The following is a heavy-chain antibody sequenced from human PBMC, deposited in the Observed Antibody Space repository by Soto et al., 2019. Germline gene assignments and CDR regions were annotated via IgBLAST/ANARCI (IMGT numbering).Heavy chain of an antibody. Sequence: SETLSLTCTVSGGSMSRGDYYWSWIRQPPGKGLEWIGFIYHTGSTYYSPSLKSRVAISVDTSKNQFSLQLTSVTAADTAVYYCATVRSRWNIDYWGQGTLVTVSS. CDR2: IYHTGST. D-gene: IGHD6-13*01. CDR3: ATVRSRWNIDY. CDR1: GGSMSRGDYY. J-gene: IGHJ4*02. V-gene: IGHV4-30-4*01.